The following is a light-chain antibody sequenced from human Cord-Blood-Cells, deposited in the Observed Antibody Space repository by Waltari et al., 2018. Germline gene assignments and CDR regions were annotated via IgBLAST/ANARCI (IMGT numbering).Light chain of an antibody. Sequence: DIQMTQSPSSLSASVGDRVTITCRASQSISSYLNWYQQKPGKAPKLLIYAASSLQSGVPSRFSGSGSGTDFTLTISSLQHEDFATYYCQQSYSTPRGFGPGTKVDIK. J-gene: IGKJ3*01. V-gene: IGKV1-39*01. CDR2: AAS. CDR1: QSISSY. CDR3: QQSYSTPRG.